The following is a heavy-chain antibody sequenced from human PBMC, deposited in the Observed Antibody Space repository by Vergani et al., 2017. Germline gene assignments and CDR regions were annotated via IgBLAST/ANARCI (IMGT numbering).Heavy chain of an antibody. Sequence: QVQLQESGPGLVKPSETLSLTCTVSGGSISSYYWSWIRQPPGKGLGWIGEINHSGSTNYNPSLKSRVTISVDTSKHQFSLKLSSVTAACTAVYYCARGPDDYVWGSYRNPPFDPWGQGTLVTVSS. D-gene: IGHD3-16*02. J-gene: IGHJ5*02. CDR3: ARGPDDYVWGSYRNPPFDP. CDR1: GGSISSYY. CDR2: INHSGST. V-gene: IGHV4-34*01.